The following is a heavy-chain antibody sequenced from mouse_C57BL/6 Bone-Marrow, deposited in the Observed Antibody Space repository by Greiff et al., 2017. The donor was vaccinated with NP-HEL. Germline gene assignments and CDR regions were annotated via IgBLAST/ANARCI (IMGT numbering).Heavy chain of an antibody. Sequence: EVQLQQSVAELVRPGASVKLSCTASGFNIKNTYMHWVKQRPEQGLEWIGRIDPANGNTKYAPKFQGKATITADTSSNTAYLQLSSLTSEYTAIYYCAGVTTVVADAMDYWGQGTSVTVSS. CDR2: IDPANGNT. CDR3: AGVTTVVADAMDY. CDR1: GFNIKNTY. V-gene: IGHV14-3*01. J-gene: IGHJ4*01. D-gene: IGHD1-1*01.